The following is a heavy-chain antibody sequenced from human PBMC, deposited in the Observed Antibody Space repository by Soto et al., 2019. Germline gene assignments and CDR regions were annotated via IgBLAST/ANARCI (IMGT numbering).Heavy chain of an antibody. CDR3: ARGYYYDSSGYYFDY. J-gene: IGHJ4*02. D-gene: IGHD3-22*01. Sequence: QVQLQQWGAGLLKPSETLSLTCAVYGGSFSGYYWSWIRQPPGKGLEWIGEINHSGSTNYNPSLKSRVTISVDTSKNQFSLKLSSVTAADTAVYYCARGYYYDSSGYYFDYWGQGTLVTVSS. V-gene: IGHV4-34*01. CDR1: GGSFSGYY. CDR2: INHSGST.